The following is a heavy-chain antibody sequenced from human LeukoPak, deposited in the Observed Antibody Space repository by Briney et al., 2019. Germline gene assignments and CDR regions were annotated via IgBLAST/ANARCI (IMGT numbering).Heavy chain of an antibody. V-gene: IGHV3-53*01. Sequence: GGSLRLSCAASGLTGSHNYVSWVRQAPGKGLEWVSAVHTSGDTCYADSVKGRFTISRDTSKNTLYLQINSLRVEDTAVYYCIVFGDSNHWGQGTLVTVSS. CDR1: GLTGSHNY. J-gene: IGHJ5*02. D-gene: IGHD4-17*01. CDR3: IVFGDSNH. CDR2: VHTSGDT.